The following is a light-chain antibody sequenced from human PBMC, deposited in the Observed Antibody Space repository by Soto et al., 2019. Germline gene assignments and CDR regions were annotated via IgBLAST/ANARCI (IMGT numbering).Light chain of an antibody. Sequence: EIVMTQSIATLSFSPGQRATLSCRASQSVSNNLAWYKQRPGQTPRLLIYGASSRATGIPARFSGSGSGTEFTLTITSLRSEDFAVYYCQQYYKWPTFGQGTMVDI. J-gene: IGKJ1*01. CDR2: GAS. CDR1: QSVSNN. V-gene: IGKV3-15*01. CDR3: QQYYKWPT.